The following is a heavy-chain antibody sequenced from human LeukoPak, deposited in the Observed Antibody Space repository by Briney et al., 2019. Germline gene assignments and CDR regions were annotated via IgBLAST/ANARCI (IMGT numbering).Heavy chain of an antibody. CDR3: ASRPISGGRYEINYYYYYMDV. CDR1: GGTFSSYA. D-gene: IGHD5-12*01. V-gene: IGHV1-69*06. CDR2: IIPIFGTG. Sequence: GASVKVSCKASGGTFSSYAISWVRQAPGQGLEWMGGIIPIFGTGNYAQKFQGRVTITADKSTSTAYMELRSLRPEDTAVYYCASRPISGGRYEINYYYYYMDVWGKGTTVTVSS. J-gene: IGHJ6*03.